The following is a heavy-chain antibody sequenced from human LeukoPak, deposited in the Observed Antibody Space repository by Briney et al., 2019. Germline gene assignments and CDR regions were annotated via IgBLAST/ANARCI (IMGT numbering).Heavy chain of an antibody. V-gene: IGHV1-8*01. J-gene: IGHJ4*02. CDR1: GYTFTSSD. CDR2: MNPNSGDT. Sequence: ASVKVSCKASGYTFTSSDINWVRQATGQGLEWMGWMNPNSGDTCYAQKFQGRVTMTRNTSISTAYMELSSLRSEDTGVYYCARGGAGTLEAVDWGQGTLVTVS. D-gene: IGHD6-19*01. CDR3: ARGGAGTLEAVD.